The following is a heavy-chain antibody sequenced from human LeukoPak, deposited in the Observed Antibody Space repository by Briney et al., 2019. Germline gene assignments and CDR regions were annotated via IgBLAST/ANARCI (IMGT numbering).Heavy chain of an antibody. Sequence: SVKVSCKASGGTFSSYAISWVRQAPGQGLEWMGGIIPIFGTANYAQKLQGRVTITADESTSTAYMELSSLRSEDTAMYYCATHSGPYYYYMDVWGKGTTVTVSS. CDR2: IIPIFGTA. CDR1: GGTFSSYA. D-gene: IGHD1-26*01. CDR3: ATHSGPYYYYMDV. V-gene: IGHV1-69*13. J-gene: IGHJ6*03.